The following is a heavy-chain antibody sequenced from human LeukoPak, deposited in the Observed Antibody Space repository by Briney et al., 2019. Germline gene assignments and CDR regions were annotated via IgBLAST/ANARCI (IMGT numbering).Heavy chain of an antibody. CDR1: GYSFTSYW. CDR3: ERAFTYCGRDSYSGERFDAFDL. D-gene: IGHD2-21*02. CDR2: IYPGDSYT. Sequence: GESLKISCKASGYSFTSYWIAWVRQMPGKGLELMGIIYPGDSYTRYSPSFQGQVTISADRSISTASLQWSSLKASDTGMYLCERAFTYCGRDSYSGERFDAFDLWGQGTMVTVSS. V-gene: IGHV5-51*01. J-gene: IGHJ3*01.